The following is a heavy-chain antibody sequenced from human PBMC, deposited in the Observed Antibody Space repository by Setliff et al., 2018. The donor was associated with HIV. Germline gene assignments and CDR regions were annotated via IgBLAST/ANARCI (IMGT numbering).Heavy chain of an antibody. J-gene: IGHJ6*02. D-gene: IGHD3-9*01. Sequence: GGSLRLSCAASGFSVSSNEMSWVRQAPGKGLEWVGRIKSKIDGGTIDYAAPLKGRFTISRDDPKHTLFLQLNSLKIEDTAVYYCATDPFAPDYDVSTGVPLYAWGQGTTVTVSS. CDR2: IKSKIDGGTI. V-gene: IGHV3-15*01. CDR1: GFSVSSNE. CDR3: ATDPFAPDYDVSTGVPLYA.